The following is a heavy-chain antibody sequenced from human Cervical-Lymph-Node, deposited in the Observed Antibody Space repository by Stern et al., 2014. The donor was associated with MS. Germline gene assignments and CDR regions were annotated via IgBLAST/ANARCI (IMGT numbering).Heavy chain of an antibody. V-gene: IGHV3-49*03. D-gene: IGHD1-14*01. CDR2: IRSLIYGGAP. CDR3: SRGVPEPPHDAFDI. CDR1: GFTFGDYA. J-gene: IGHJ3*02. Sequence: EVQLVESGGELVQPGRSLRLSCIGSGFTFGDYAVSWFRQAPGKGLEWVGFIRSLIYGGAPDYAASVSGRFTISRDDSKSIAYLQMNSLKTEDTAMYYCSRGVPEPPHDAFDIWGQGTMVTVSS.